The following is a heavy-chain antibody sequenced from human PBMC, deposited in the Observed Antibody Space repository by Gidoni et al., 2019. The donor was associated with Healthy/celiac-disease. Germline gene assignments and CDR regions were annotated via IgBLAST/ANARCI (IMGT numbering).Heavy chain of an antibody. CDR3: ARELIAVAGTDAFDI. D-gene: IGHD6-19*01. V-gene: IGHV3-33*01. Sequence: QVQLVESGGGVVQPGRSLRLSCAASGFTFSSYGMHWVRQAPGKGLEWVAVIWYDGSNKYYADSVKGRFTISRDNSKNTLYLQMNSLRAEDTAVYYCARELIAVAGTDAFDIWGQGTMVTVSS. J-gene: IGHJ3*02. CDR1: GFTFSSYG. CDR2: IWYDGSNK.